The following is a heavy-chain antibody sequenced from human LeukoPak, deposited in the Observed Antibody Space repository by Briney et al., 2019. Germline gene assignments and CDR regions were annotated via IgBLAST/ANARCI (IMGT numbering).Heavy chain of an antibody. J-gene: IGHJ4*02. V-gene: IGHV4-34*01. D-gene: IGHD2-15*01. CDR1: GGSFSGYY. Sequence: SGTLSLTCAVYGGSFSGYYWSWIRQPPGKGQEWIGEINHSGSTNYNPSLKSRVTISVDTSKNQFSLKLSPVTAADTAVYYCARGNRWSPPYFDYWGQGTLVTVSS. CDR3: ARGNRWSPPYFDY. CDR2: INHSGST.